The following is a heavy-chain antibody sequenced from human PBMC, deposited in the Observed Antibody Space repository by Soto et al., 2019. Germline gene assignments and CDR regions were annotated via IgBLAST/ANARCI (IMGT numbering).Heavy chain of an antibody. J-gene: IGHJ4*02. CDR1: GYTFTSYA. D-gene: IGHD3-22*01. CDR2: INAGNGNT. Sequence: QVQLVQSGAEVKKPGASVKVSCKASGYTFTSYAMHWVRQAPGQRFEWMGWINAGNGNTKYSQKFQGRVTITRDTSASTAYMELSSLRSEDTAVYYCASAYYYDSSGLDYWGQGTLVTVSS. CDR3: ASAYYYDSSGLDY. V-gene: IGHV1-3*01.